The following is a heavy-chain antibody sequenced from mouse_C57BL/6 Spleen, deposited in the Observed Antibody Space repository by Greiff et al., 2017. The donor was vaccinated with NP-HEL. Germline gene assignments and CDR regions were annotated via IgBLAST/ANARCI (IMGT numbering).Heavy chain of an antibody. V-gene: IGHV1-81*01. CDR2: IYPRSGNT. J-gene: IGHJ4*01. Sequence: VQLQQSGAELARPGASVKLSCKASGYTFTSYGISWVKQRTGQGLEWIGEIYPRSGNTYYNEKFKGKATLTADKSSSTAYMELRSLTSEDSVVYFCARSYGSSSLYAMDYWGQGTSVTVSS. CDR3: ARSYGSSSLYAMDY. D-gene: IGHD1-1*01. CDR1: GYTFTSYG.